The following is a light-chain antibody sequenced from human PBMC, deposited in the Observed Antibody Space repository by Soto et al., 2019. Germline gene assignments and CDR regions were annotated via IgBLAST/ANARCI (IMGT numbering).Light chain of an antibody. CDR1: QSVGRNY. Sequence: ENVFTQSPGTLSLSPGERATLSCRASQSVGRNYLAWFQQKSGQAPRLLISGISRRAPGIPDRFSGDGSGTDFTLTISRLEPEDYAVYYCHQYDGSPITFGQGTRLEIK. V-gene: IGKV3-20*01. CDR3: HQYDGSPIT. J-gene: IGKJ5*01. CDR2: GIS.